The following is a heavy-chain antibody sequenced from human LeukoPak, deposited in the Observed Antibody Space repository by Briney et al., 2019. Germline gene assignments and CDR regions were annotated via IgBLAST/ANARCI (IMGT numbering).Heavy chain of an antibody. Sequence: ASVKVSCKASGGTFTNYAFTWVRQAPGQGLEWMGWISAYKGNTYYAQKLQGRVTMTTDTSTSTAYMELRSLRSDDTAIYYCARDLYYYGSGSYYDVFDVWGQGTMVTVPS. D-gene: IGHD3-10*01. J-gene: IGHJ3*01. CDR1: GGTFTNYA. CDR3: ARDLYYYGSGSYYDVFDV. V-gene: IGHV1-18*01. CDR2: ISAYKGNT.